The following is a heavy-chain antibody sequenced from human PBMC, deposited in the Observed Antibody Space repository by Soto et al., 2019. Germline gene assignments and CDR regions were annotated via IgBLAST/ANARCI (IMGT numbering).Heavy chain of an antibody. CDR1: GFTFSSYA. CDR2: ISGTGGST. D-gene: IGHD6-19*01. Sequence: GGSLRLSCAASGFTFSSYAMSWVRQAPGKGLEWVSAISGTGGSTYYADSVKGRFTISRDNSKNTLYLQMNSLRAEDTAVYDWAESKGAAVAGTAFNWFDLWGQGTLVTVSS. CDR3: AESKGAAVAGTAFNWFDL. V-gene: IGHV3-23*01. J-gene: IGHJ5*01.